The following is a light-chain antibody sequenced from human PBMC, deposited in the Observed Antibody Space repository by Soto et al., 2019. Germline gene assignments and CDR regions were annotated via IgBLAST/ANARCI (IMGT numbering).Light chain of an antibody. J-gene: IGLJ1*01. CDR3: SSYTSSSTYV. V-gene: IGLV2-14*01. CDR2: EVS. CDR1: SSDVGGYNY. Sequence: SALTQPASVSGSPGQSITISCTGTSSDVGGYNYVSWYQQHPGKAPKLMISEVSNRPSGVSNRFSGSKSGNTASLTISGLQAEDEADYYCSSYTSSSTYVFGPGTKLTVL.